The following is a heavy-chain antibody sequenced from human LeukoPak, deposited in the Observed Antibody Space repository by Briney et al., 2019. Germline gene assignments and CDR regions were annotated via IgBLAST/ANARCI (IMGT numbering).Heavy chain of an antibody. D-gene: IGHD4-17*01. CDR3: ASPAYGDYALFDY. CDR1: GFSFSRYW. J-gene: IGHJ4*02. CDR2: IKQDGSEK. V-gene: IGHV3-7*01. Sequence: PGGSLRLSCAASGFSFSRYWMSWVRQAPGKGLEWVANIKQDGSEKYYVDSVKGRFTISRDNAKNSLYLQMNSLRAEDTAVYYCASPAYGDYALFDYWGQGTLVTVSS.